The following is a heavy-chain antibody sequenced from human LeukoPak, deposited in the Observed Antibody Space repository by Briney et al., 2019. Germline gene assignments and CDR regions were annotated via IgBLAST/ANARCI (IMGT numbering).Heavy chain of an antibody. J-gene: IGHJ3*02. D-gene: IGHD2-2*01. CDR3: ARTFGRPAANGAFDI. V-gene: IGHV1-69*05. CDR2: IIPIFGTA. CDR1: GGTFSSYA. Sequence: SVKVSCKASGGTFSSYAISWVRQAPGQGLEWMGRIIPIFGTANYARKFQGRVTITTDESTSTAYMELSSLRSEDTAVYYCARTFGRPAANGAFDIWGQGTMVTVSS.